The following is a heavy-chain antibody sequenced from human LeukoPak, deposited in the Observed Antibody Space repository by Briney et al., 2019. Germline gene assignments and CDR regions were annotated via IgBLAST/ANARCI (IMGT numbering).Heavy chain of an antibody. D-gene: IGHD3-10*01. J-gene: IGHJ5*02. CDR3: AKGVRGVIIDNWFDP. V-gene: IGHV3-23*01. Sequence: PGGSLRLSCAASGFTFSSYAMSWVRQAPGEGLEWVSAISGSGGSTYYADSVKGRFTISRDNSKNTLYLQMNSLRAEDTAVYYCAKGVRGVIIDNWFDPWGQGTLVTVSS. CDR2: ISGSGGST. CDR1: GFTFSSYA.